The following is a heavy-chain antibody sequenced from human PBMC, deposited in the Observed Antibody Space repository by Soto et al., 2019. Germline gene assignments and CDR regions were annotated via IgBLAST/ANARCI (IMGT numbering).Heavy chain of an antibody. V-gene: IGHV3-30-3*01. CDR1: GFTFSSYA. J-gene: IGHJ6*02. CDR2: ISYDGSNK. CDR3: ARDRGSGKYYYGMDV. Sequence: QVQLVESGGGVVQPGRSLRLSCAASGFTFSSYAMHWVRQAPGKGLEWVAVISYDGSNKYYADSVKGRFTISRDNSKNTLYLQMNSLRAEDTAVYYCARDRGSGKYYYGMDVWGQGTTVTVSS. D-gene: IGHD3-10*01.